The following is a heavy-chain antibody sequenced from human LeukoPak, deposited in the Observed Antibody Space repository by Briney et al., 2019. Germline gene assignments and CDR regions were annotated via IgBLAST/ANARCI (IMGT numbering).Heavy chain of an antibody. Sequence: SETLSLTCAVYGGSFSGYYWSWIRQPPGKGLEWIGEINHSGSTNYNPSLKSRVTISVDTSKNQFSLKLSSVTAADTAVYYCARGQIEAGFWSGYYSDWLDPWGQGTLVTVSS. V-gene: IGHV4-34*01. CDR2: INHSGST. J-gene: IGHJ5*02. CDR3: ARGQIEAGFWSGYYSDWLDP. CDR1: GGSFSGYY. D-gene: IGHD3-3*01.